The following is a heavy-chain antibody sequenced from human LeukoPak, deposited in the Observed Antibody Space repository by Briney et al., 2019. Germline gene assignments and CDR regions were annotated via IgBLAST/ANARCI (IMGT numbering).Heavy chain of an antibody. D-gene: IGHD3-22*01. CDR1: GGSISSYY. V-gene: IGHV4-4*07. J-gene: IGHJ3*02. CDR3: ARHMTVTYDAFDI. Sequence: PSETLSLTCSVSGGSISSYYWSWIRQPAGKGLEWIGRIYTSGSTDYNPSLKSRVTMSVDTSKNQFSLKLSSVTAADTAVYHCARHMTVTYDAFDIWGQGTMVTVSS. CDR2: IYTSGST.